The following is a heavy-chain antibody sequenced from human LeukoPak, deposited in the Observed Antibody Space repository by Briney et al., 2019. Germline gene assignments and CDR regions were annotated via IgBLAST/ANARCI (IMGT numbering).Heavy chain of an antibody. V-gene: IGHV5-51*01. D-gene: IGHD2-8*02. Sequence: GESLTISCKASGYSFTNYWIAWVRQMPGKGLEWMGTIYPGDSDARYSPSFQGQVTLSVDRSITTAYLQWPSLKASDTAIYYCARPYSTGIRDPYGMWGQGTMVIVSS. CDR2: IYPGDSDA. J-gene: IGHJ3*02. CDR3: ARPYSTGIRDPYGM. CDR1: GYSFTNYW.